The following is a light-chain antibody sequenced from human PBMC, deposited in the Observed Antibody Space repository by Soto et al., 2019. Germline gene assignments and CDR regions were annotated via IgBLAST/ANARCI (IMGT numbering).Light chain of an antibody. J-gene: IGLJ1*01. V-gene: IGLV2-14*01. CDR2: EVN. CDR1: SNDVGAYNY. CDR3: GLYTSSDTLV. Sequence: QSALTQPASVSGSPGQSITISCTGTSNDVGAYNYVSWYQQHPGKAPKLIIYEVNNRPSGVSNRFSGSKSGNTASLTISGLQAEDEADYFCGLYTSSDTLVFGTGTKLTVL.